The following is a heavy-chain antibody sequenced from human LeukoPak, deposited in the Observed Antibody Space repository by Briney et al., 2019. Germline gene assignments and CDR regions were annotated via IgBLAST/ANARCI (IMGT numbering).Heavy chain of an antibody. CDR1: GGTFSSYA. CDR2: IIPIFGTA. Sequence: ASVKVSCKASGGTFSSYAISWVRQAPGQGLEWMGGIIPIFGTANYAQKFQGRVTITADESTSTAYMELSSLRSEDTAVYYCASVTTTVTRGVDWFDPWGQGTLVTVSS. J-gene: IGHJ5*02. CDR3: ASVTTTVTRGVDWFDP. V-gene: IGHV1-69*13. D-gene: IGHD4-11*01.